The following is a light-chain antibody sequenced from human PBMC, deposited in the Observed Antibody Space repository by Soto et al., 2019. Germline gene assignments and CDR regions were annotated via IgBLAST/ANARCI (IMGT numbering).Light chain of an antibody. CDR3: QTWGTGIRA. CDR2: LNSDGSH. CDR1: SGHSSSD. Sequence: QPVLTQSPSASASPGATVKLTCTLSSGHSSSDIAWHQQQPQKSPRFLMKLNSDGSHSKGDGIPDRGSGSSSGAERDLTISHLQSEDEADYYGQTWGTGIRAFGGGTKLTVL. J-gene: IGLJ2*01. V-gene: IGLV4-69*01.